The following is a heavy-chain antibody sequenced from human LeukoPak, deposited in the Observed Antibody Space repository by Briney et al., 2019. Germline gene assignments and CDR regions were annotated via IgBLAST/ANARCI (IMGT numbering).Heavy chain of an antibody. D-gene: IGHD6-13*01. V-gene: IGHV1-2*02. CDR1: GYTFTGYN. J-gene: IGHJ4*02. CDR2: INPNTGGT. Sequence: GASVKVSCKASGYTFTGYNMHWVRQAPGQGLEWMGWINPNTGGTKYAQRFQGRVTMTRDTSISTAYMELSRLRSDDTAVYYCASIAAAGTFDYWGQGTLVTVSS. CDR3: ASIAAAGTFDY.